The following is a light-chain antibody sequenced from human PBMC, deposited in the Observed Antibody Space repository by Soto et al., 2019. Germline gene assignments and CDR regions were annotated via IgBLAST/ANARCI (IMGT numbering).Light chain of an antibody. Sequence: QSALTQPASVSGSPRQSITISCTGTNSDVGGYNYVSWYQQHPGKAPKLMIYEVSNRPSGVSNRFSGSKSGNTASLTISGLQAEDEADYYCSSYTSSSSRVFGGGTKLTVL. CDR2: EVS. V-gene: IGLV2-14*01. J-gene: IGLJ2*01. CDR1: NSDVGGYNY. CDR3: SSYTSSSSRV.